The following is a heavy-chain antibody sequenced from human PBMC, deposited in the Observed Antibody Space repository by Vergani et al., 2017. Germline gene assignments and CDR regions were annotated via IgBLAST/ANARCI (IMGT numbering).Heavy chain of an antibody. CDR3: ARGEGIVLIVYAPEFVDP. D-gene: IGHD2-8*01. CDR2: ISSIGSTI. CDR1: GFTFSYYY. Sequence: QVQLVESGGGLVKPGGSLRLSCAASGFTFSYYYMSWIRQAPGKGLEWVSYISSIGSTIYYADSVKGRFTISRDNAKNSLYLQMNSLRTEDTAVYYCARGEGIVLIVYAPEFVDPWGQGTLVTVSS. V-gene: IGHV3-11*01. J-gene: IGHJ5*02.